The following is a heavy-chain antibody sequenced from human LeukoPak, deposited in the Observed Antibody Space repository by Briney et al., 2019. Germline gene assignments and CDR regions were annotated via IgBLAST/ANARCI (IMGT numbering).Heavy chain of an antibody. V-gene: IGHV4-4*02. D-gene: IGHD3-22*01. CDR2: INHSGTT. Sequence: SETLSLTCAVASGSITSSNYWSWVRQPPGKGLEWIGEINHSGTTNYNPSLRSRVTISVDKSKNQFSLKLSSVTAADTAFYYCARWYYTGSGYYYDFWGQGTLVTVSS. CDR1: SGSITSSNY. CDR3: ARWYYTGSGYYYDF. J-gene: IGHJ4*02.